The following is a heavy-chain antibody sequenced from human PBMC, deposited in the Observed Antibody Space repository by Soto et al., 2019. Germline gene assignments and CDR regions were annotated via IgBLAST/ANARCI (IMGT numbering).Heavy chain of an antibody. CDR3: AVRIAVARGYFDL. D-gene: IGHD6-19*01. CDR1: GFRFSSYS. CDR2: IDDSSSSV. J-gene: IGHJ2*01. V-gene: IGHV3-48*04. Sequence: EVQLEESVGGLVQPGGSLRLSCAASGFRFSSYSMNWVRQAPGKGPEWVSYIDDSSSSVRYVDAVEGRFTISRDNAKDSLSLQMNSLRVEDTAMYYCAVRIAVARGYFDLWGRGTLVTVSS.